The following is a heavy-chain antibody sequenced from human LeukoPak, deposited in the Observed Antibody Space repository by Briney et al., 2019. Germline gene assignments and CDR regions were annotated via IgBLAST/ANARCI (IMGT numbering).Heavy chain of an antibody. V-gene: IGHV3-7*03. CDR2: INHNGNVN. CDR1: GFTFSSYW. Sequence: GGSLRLSCAASGFTFSSYWMNWARQAPGKGLEWVASINHNGNVNYYVDSVKGRFTISRNNAKNSLYLQMSNLRAEDTAVYYCARAGSSGYNDYWGQGTLVTVSS. J-gene: IGHJ4*02. D-gene: IGHD6-19*01. CDR3: ARAGSSGYNDY.